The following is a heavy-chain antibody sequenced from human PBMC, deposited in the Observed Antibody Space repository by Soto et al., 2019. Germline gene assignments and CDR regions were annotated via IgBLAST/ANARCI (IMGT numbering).Heavy chain of an antibody. V-gene: IGHV3-21*04. D-gene: IGHD2-2*01. CDR3: ARLDCSSTSCWDWFDP. J-gene: IGHJ5*02. Sequence: GGSLRLSCAASGFTFSSYSMNWVRQAPGKGLEWVSSISSSSSYIYYADSVKVRFTISRDNPKNSPYLQMNSLRAEDTAVYYCARLDCSSTSCWDWFDPWGQGTLVTVSS. CDR2: ISSSSSYI. CDR1: GFTFSSYS.